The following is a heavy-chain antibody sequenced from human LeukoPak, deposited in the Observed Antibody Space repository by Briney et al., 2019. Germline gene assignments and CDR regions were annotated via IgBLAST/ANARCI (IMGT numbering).Heavy chain of an antibody. CDR1: GLIFNSYA. CDR2: ITASGGST. J-gene: IGHJ4*02. D-gene: IGHD6-13*01. Sequence: PGGSLRLSCEVSGLIFNSYAMGWVRQAPGKGLEWVSSITASGGSTEDADSVKGRFTISRDNSKSTLFLQMTGLREEDTAVYYCAKDISSSWYSDYWGQGTLVTVSS. CDR3: AKDISSSWYSDY. V-gene: IGHV3-23*01.